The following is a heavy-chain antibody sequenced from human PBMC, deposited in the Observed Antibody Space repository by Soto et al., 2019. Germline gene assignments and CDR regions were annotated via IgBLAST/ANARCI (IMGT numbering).Heavy chain of an antibody. V-gene: IGHV4-30-4*01. CDR1: GGSISSDNYY. D-gene: IGHD6-13*01. CDR2: IYYSGST. Sequence: QVQLQESGPGLVKPSQTLSLTCTVSGGSISSDNYYWSWIRQPPGKGLEWIGYIYYSGSTYHNPSXXRRVITSVDPXXTXFXXKLSSVTAADTAVYYCARVGGIIVAAVSPLDSFDIWGQGTMVTVSS. CDR3: ARVGGIIVAAVSPLDSFDI. J-gene: IGHJ3*02.